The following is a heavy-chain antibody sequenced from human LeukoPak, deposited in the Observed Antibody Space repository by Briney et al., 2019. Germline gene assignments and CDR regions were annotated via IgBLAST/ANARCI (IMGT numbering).Heavy chain of an antibody. CDR1: GGSFSGYY. D-gene: IGHD3-3*01. CDR2: INHSGST. J-gene: IGHJ6*02. CDR3: ARGLTIFGVVIIPNSYYYGMDV. V-gene: IGHV4-34*01. Sequence: PSETLSLTCAVYGGSFSGYYWSWIRQPPGKGLEWIGEINHSGSTNYNPSLKSRVTISVDTSKNQFSLKLSSVTAADTAVYYCARGLTIFGVVIIPNSYYYGMDVWGQGTTVTVSS.